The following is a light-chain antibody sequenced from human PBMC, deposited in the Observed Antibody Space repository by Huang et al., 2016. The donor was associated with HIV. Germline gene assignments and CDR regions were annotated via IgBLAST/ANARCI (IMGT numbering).Light chain of an antibody. CDR3: QQLHSYSPLT. CDR1: QGISTS. Sequence: IQLPQSPSSLSASVGDRVTITCRASQGISTSLVWYQQKPGRAPKLLIYAASSLQDGVPARFTGSGSGTDFTLTISSLQPEDSATYYCQQLHSYSPLTFGGGTKVEIK. CDR2: AAS. V-gene: IGKV1-9*01. J-gene: IGKJ4*01.